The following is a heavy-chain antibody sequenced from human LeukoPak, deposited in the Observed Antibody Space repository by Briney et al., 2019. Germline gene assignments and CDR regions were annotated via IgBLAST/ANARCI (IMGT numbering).Heavy chain of an antibody. J-gene: IGHJ6*02. CDR1: GFTFDDYA. D-gene: IGHD4-17*01. CDR3: AKTLRRGRNGDYVDGMDV. CDR2: ISWNSGSI. Sequence: GRSLRLSCAASGFTFDDYAMHWVRQAPGKGLEWVSGISWNSGSIGYADSVMGRFTISRDNTKNSLYLQMNSLRAEDTALYYCAKTLRRGRNGDYVDGMDVWGQGTTVTVSS. V-gene: IGHV3-9*01.